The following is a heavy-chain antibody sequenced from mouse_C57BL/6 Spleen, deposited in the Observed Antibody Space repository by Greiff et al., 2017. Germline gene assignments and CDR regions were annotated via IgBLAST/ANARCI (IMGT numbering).Heavy chain of an antibody. CDR1: GFTFSSYA. V-gene: IGHV5-4*01. D-gene: IGHD1-1*01. J-gene: IGHJ1*03. CDR2: ISDGGSYT. CDR3: ARDYYGSSYGYFDV. Sequence: EVQGVESGGGLVKPGGSLKLSCAASGFTFSSYAMSWVRQTPETRLEWVATISDGGSYTYYPDNVKGRFTISRDNAKNNLYLQMSHLKSEDTAMYYGARDYYGSSYGYFDVWGTGTTVTVSS.